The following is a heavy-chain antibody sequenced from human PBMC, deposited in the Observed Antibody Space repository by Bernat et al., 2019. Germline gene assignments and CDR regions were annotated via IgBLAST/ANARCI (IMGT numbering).Heavy chain of an antibody. J-gene: IGHJ4*02. D-gene: IGHD2-15*01. Sequence: EVQLVESGGGLVQPGGSLRLSCAASGFTFSSYAMSWVRQAPGKGLQWVSAISGSGGRTYYADSVEGRFTISRDNSKNTLYLQMNSLSAEDTAVYYCAKVLVGIFGVDYWGQGTLVTVSS. V-gene: IGHV3-23*04. CDR1: GFTFSSYA. CDR2: ISGSGGRT. CDR3: AKVLVGIFGVDY.